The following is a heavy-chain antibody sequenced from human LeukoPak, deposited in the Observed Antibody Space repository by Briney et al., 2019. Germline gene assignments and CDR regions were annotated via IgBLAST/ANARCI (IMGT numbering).Heavy chain of an antibody. Sequence: GGSLRLSCAASGFPFSTYWITWVRQAPGKGLEWVANIKNDGSKKYYVDSVKGRFTISRDNAENSLFLQMNSLRVEDTAIYYCTRDSGLTGYDLLDYWGQGTLVTVSS. CDR1: GFPFSTYW. D-gene: IGHD5-12*01. V-gene: IGHV3-7*01. CDR3: TRDSGLTGYDLLDY. J-gene: IGHJ4*02. CDR2: IKNDGSKK.